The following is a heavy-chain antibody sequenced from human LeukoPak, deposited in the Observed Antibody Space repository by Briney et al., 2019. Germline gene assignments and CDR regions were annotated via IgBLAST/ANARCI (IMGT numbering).Heavy chain of an antibody. J-gene: IGHJ4*02. CDR3: ALARYCSSTSCYGSDY. V-gene: IGHV5-51*01. D-gene: IGHD2-2*01. Sequence: ESLKISCKGSGYSFTSYWIGWVRQMPGKGLEWMGIIYPGDSDTRYSPSFQGQVTISADKSISTAYLQWSSLKASDTAMYYCALARYCSSTSCYGSDYWGQGTLVTVSS. CDR1: GYSFTSYW. CDR2: IYPGDSDT.